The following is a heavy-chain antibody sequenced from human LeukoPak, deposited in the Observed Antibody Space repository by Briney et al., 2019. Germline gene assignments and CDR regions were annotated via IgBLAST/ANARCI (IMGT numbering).Heavy chain of an antibody. J-gene: IGHJ4*02. Sequence: SETLSLTCTVSGTSVSSRNFYWGWIRQPPGKGLEWIATIYYNGNTFYDPSLQSRVTISADTSKNQFSLKLSSVTAADTAVYYCARGRSTTMTTSLAEDFDYWGQGTLVTVS. CDR3: ARGRSTTMTTSLAEDFDY. D-gene: IGHD4-17*01. CDR1: GTSVSSRNFY. CDR2: IYYNGNT. V-gene: IGHV4-39*01.